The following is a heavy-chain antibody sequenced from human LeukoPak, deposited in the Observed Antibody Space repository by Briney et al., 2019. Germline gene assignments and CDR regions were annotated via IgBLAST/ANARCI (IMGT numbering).Heavy chain of an antibody. CDR3: ARLDWQWLEAPYDY. Sequence: KPGGSLRLSCKGSGYSFTSYWISWVRQMPGKGLEWMGIIYPGDSDTRYSPSFQGQVTISADKSISTAYLQWSSLKASDTAMYYCARLDWQWLEAPYDYWGQGTLVTVSS. V-gene: IGHV5-51*01. CDR2: IYPGDSDT. J-gene: IGHJ4*02. CDR1: GYSFTSYW. D-gene: IGHD6-19*01.